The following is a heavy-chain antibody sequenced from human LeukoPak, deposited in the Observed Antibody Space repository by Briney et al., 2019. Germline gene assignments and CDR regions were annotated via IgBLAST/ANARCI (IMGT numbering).Heavy chain of an antibody. CDR3: ASTSFHWFDP. Sequence: GGSLRLSCAASGFTVSSNYMSWVRQAPGKGLEWVSVIYSGGSTNYADSVKGRFTISRDNSKNTLYLQKNSLRAEDTAVYYCASTSFHWFDPWGQGTLVTVSS. CDR2: IYSGGST. J-gene: IGHJ5*02. CDR1: GFTVSSNY. V-gene: IGHV3-66*01.